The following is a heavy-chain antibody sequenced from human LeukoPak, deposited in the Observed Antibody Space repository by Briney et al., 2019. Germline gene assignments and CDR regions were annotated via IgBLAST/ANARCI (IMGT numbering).Heavy chain of an antibody. CDR1: GFIFSTYA. CDR3: ARDLEIVAAGWYFDL. CDR2: ISISGGST. V-gene: IGHV3-23*01. J-gene: IGHJ2*01. Sequence: PGGSLRLSCAASGFIFSTYAMSWVRQAPGKGLVWVSSISISGGSTYYADSVKGRFTISRDNSKNTLLLQMKNLRAEDTAVYYCARDLEIVAAGWYFDLWGRGTLVTVSS. D-gene: IGHD6-13*01.